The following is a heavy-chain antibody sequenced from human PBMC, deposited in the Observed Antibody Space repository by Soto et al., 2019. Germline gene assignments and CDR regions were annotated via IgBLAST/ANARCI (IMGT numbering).Heavy chain of an antibody. CDR2: IYHSGST. CDR1: GGSSSRRNW. D-gene: IGHD2-21*01. V-gene: IGHV4-4*02. Sequence: VQLQEACPGLVKPSWTLSLTCAVSGGSSSRRNWWSWVRQPPGKGLEWIGEIYHSGSTNYNPSRKIRVTISVDKSKNQFALTLSSVTAADTALYYCARDCGEYGMDVWGQGTTVTV. CDR3: ARDCGEYGMDV. J-gene: IGHJ6*02.